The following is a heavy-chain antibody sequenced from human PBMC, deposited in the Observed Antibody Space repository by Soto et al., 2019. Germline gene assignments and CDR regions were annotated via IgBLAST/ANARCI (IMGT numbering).Heavy chain of an antibody. CDR2: IYWDDDK. V-gene: IGHV2-5*02. J-gene: IGHJ5*02. CDR1: GFSLSTSGVG. D-gene: IGHD4-17*01. CDR3: AHRMTNLGWFDP. Sequence: QITLKESGPTLVKPTQTLTLTCTFSGFSLSTSGVGVGWIRQPPGKALEWLALIYWDDDKRYSPSLKSRLTIPKDTSKTHVVLTMTNMDPVDTATYYCAHRMTNLGWFDPWGQGTLVTVSS.